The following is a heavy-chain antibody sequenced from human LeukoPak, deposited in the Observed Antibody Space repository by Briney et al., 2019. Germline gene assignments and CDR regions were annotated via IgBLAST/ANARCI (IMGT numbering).Heavy chain of an antibody. CDR3: ARVLSGSWDWFDP. J-gene: IGHJ5*02. Sequence: GGSLRLSCAASGFTFSNAWMSWVRQAPGKGLEWVSRINPDGSTTTYADSVKGRFTISRDNAKNTVYLQMNSLRAEDTAVYYCARVLSGSWDWFDPWGQGTLVTVSS. CDR2: INPDGSTT. CDR1: GFTFSNAW. V-gene: IGHV3-74*01. D-gene: IGHD3-22*01.